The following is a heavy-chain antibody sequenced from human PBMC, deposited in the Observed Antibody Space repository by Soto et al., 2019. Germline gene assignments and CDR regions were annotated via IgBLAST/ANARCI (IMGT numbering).Heavy chain of an antibody. CDR3: ALRHLAVAVSPWFDR. D-gene: IGHD6-19*01. J-gene: IGHJ5*02. CDR1: GLSITDSEMG. Sequence: QVTLKESGPVLVKPTETLTLRCTVSGLSITDSEMGVSWIRQPPGQPLEWLAHIDSSGEKSYRTFLKSRLAISKDTSKSQIVLTMTNMDPPDTATYYRALRHLAVAVSPWFDRWGQGIPVTVSS. CDR2: IDSSGEK. V-gene: IGHV2-26*01.